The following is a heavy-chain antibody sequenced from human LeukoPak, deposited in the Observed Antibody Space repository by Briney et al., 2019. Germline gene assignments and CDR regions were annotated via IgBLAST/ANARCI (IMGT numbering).Heavy chain of an antibody. CDR2: MNPNSGNT. J-gene: IGHJ5*02. CDR3: ARGRSSITVAGRNWFDP. Sequence: GSVKVSCKASGYTFTSYGISWVRQATGQGLEWMGWMNPNSGNTGYAQKFQGRVTMTRNTSISTAYMELSSLRSEDTAVYYCARGRSSITVAGRNWFDPWGQGTLVTVSS. CDR1: GYTFTSYG. V-gene: IGHV1-8*02. D-gene: IGHD6-19*01.